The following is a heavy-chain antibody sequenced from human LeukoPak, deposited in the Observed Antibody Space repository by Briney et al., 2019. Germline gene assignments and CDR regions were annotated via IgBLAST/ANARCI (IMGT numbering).Heavy chain of an antibody. V-gene: IGHV1-69*05. CDR1: GGTFSSYA. J-gene: IGHJ4*02. Sequence: SVKVSCKASGGTFSSYAISWVRQAPGQGLEWMGRIIPIFGTANYAQKFQGRVTITTDESTSTAYMELSSLRSEDTAMYYCARVSYYDFWSSDYWGQGTLVTVSS. CDR3: ARVSYYDFWSSDY. CDR2: IIPIFGTA. D-gene: IGHD3-3*01.